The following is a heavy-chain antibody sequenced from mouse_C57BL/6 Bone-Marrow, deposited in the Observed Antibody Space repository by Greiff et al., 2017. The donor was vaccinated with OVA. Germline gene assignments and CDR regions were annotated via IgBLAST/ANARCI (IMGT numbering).Heavy chain of an antibody. V-gene: IGHV1-15*01. CDR3: ICDDSGYAMDY. Sequence: QVQLQQSGAELVRPGASVTLSCKASGYTFTDYAMHWVKQTPVHGLEWIGAIDPETGDTAYNQNIKCKAILTADKSSSTAYMELHSLTSEDSAVYYYICDDSGYAMDYWGRGTSVTVSS. J-gene: IGHJ4*01. D-gene: IGHD2-4*01. CDR2: IDPETGDT. CDR1: GYTFTDYA.